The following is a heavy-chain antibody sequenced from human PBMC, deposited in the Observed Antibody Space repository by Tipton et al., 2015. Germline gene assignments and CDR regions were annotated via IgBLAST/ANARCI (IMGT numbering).Heavy chain of an antibody. CDR3: AKGGGYCYGWGCFDY. Sequence: SLRLSCAASGFTFSTYAMNWVRQAPGKGLEWVSGITSSGGSTYYADSVKGRFTISRDNSKNTLYLQMNSLRAEDTAVYYCAKGGGYCYGWGCFDYWGQGTLVIVSS. J-gene: IGHJ4*02. CDR2: ITSSGGST. D-gene: IGHD5-18*01. V-gene: IGHV3-23*01. CDR1: GFTFSTYA.